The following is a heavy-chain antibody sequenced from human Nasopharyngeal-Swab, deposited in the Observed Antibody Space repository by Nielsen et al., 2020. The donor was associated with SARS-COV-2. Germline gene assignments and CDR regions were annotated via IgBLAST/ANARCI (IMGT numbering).Heavy chain of an antibody. J-gene: IGHJ4*02. CDR2: ISGSGGST. CDR1: GFPFSSYA. D-gene: IGHD6-19*01. Sequence: GGSLRLSCAASGFPFSSYAISWVRQAPGKALEWVSAISGSGGSTYYADSVKGRFTISRDNSKNTLYLQMNSLRAEDTAVYYCYNRAVAGDHKFDYWGQGTLVTVSS. V-gene: IGHV3-23*01. CDR3: YNRAVAGDHKFDY.